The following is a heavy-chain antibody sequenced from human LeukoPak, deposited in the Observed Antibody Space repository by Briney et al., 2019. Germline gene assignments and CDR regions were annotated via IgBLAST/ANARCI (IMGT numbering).Heavy chain of an antibody. V-gene: IGHV4-59*08. J-gene: IGHJ4*02. D-gene: IGHD3-3*01. Sequence: SETLSLTCNVSGVSISSYYWSWIRQPPGKGLEWIGFIYHSGSARYNPSLKSRVSISIDPSKSQFSLKLSSVTAADTAVYYCARVRTPDYDFWSGTSHSPFDYWGQGTLVTVSS. CDR1: GVSISSYY. CDR2: IYHSGSA. CDR3: ARVRTPDYDFWSGTSHSPFDY.